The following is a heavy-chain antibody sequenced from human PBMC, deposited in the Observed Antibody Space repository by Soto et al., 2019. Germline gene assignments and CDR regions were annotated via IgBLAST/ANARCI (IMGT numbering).Heavy chain of an antibody. Sequence: QVHLVQSGAEVKKPGASVKVSCKASGYTFTRSGISWVRQAPGQGPEWMGWISSYNGDTNYAQTFQGRVTMTTDTSTSTAYMELRSLRSDDTAVYYCAREGVAPYYYYGMDVWGQGTPVTVSS. CDR1: GYTFTRSG. CDR2: ISSYNGDT. V-gene: IGHV1-18*01. D-gene: IGHD5-12*01. J-gene: IGHJ6*02. CDR3: AREGVAPYYYYGMDV.